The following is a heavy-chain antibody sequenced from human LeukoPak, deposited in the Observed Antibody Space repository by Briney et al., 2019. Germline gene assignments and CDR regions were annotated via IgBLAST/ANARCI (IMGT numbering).Heavy chain of an antibody. D-gene: IGHD6-19*01. CDR2: IYYSGSA. Sequence: SETLSLTCTVSGGSISSNSYYWGWIRQPPGKGLEWIGRIYYSGSAYYNPSLKSRVTIFVDTSKNQFSLQLNSVTPEDTAVYYCARAGIAVAGLTRPYYMDVWGKGTTVTISS. J-gene: IGHJ6*03. CDR3: ARAGIAVAGLTRPYYMDV. CDR1: GGSISSNSYY. V-gene: IGHV4-39*01.